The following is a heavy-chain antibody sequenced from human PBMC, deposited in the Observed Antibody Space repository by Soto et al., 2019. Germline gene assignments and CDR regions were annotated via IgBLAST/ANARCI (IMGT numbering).Heavy chain of an antibody. V-gene: IGHV4-59*01. D-gene: IGHD3-10*01. CDR2: IYYSGST. CDR1: GDSISSYY. Sequence: SETLSLTCSVSGDSISSYYWSWIRQPPGKGLEWIGYIYYSGSTNYNPSLKSRVTISVDRSKKQFSLKLRFVTAADTAVYYCARDLIRGWFDPWGQGTLVTVSS. CDR3: ARDLIRGWFDP. J-gene: IGHJ5*02.